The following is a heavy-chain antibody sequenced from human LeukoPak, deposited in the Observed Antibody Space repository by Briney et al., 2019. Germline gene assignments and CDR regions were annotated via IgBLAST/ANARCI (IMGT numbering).Heavy chain of an antibody. CDR3: ARDNYRANYFGY. D-gene: IGHD5-24*01. V-gene: IGHV4-4*07. Sequence: SETLSLTCTVSGGSISTYYWSWIRQPAGKGLEWIGRIYATGSTNYNPSLNSRVTMSVDTSKNQFSLKLSSVTAADTAVYYCARDNYRANYFGYWGQGTLVTVSS. CDR2: IYATGST. CDR1: GGSISTYY. J-gene: IGHJ4*02.